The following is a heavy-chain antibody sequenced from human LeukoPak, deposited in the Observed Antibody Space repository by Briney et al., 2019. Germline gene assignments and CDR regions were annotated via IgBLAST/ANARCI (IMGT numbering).Heavy chain of an antibody. CDR3: ARYFYASRAYDYMDY. D-gene: IGHD3-22*01. V-gene: IGHV3-33*01. J-gene: IGHJ4*02. CDR1: GFNFSTIG. CDR2: IWYDGSKK. Sequence: PGGSLRLSCAASGFNFSTIGMHWVRQAPDKGLEWVAVIWYDGSKKYYADSVKGRFTISRDNSKNTLDLQMNSLTAEDTAVYYCARYFYASRAYDYMDYGGQGTLVTVSS.